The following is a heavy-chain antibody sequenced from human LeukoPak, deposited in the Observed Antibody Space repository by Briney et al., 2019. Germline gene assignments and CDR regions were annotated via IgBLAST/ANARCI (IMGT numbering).Heavy chain of an antibody. CDR3: ADVLRYFDWLLPPNMDHD. V-gene: IGHV3-30-3*01. CDR2: ISYDGSNK. CDR1: GFTFSSYA. D-gene: IGHD3-9*01. Sequence: GGSLRLSCAASGFTFSSYAMHWVRQAPGKGLEWVAVISYDGSNKYYADSVKGRFTISRDNSKNTLYLQMNSLRAEDTAVHYCADVLRYFDWLLPPNMDHDWGQGTLVTVSS. J-gene: IGHJ4*02.